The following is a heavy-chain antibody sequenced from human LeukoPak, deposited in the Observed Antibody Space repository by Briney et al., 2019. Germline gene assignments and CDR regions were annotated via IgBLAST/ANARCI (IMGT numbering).Heavy chain of an antibody. V-gene: IGHV4-4*02. Sequence: SETLSPTSAGSGGSLSSNWYRWVRPPPGEGLEWIGEIFHTGTTNYNPSLKSRVTISVDTSKDQFSVNLNSVTAADTAVYYCARAAAYNLDSWGQGTLVTVSS. CDR1: GGSLSSNW. J-gene: IGHJ4*02. D-gene: IGHD6-13*01. CDR2: IFHTGTT. CDR3: ARAAAYNLDS.